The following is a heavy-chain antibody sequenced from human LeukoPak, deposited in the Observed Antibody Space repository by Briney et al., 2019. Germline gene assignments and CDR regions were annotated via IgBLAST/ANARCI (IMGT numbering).Heavy chain of an antibody. V-gene: IGHV3-21*01. CDR3: ARPVSTYYYYMDV. J-gene: IGHJ6*03. CDR1: GFTFSDYS. D-gene: IGHD4-11*01. CDR2: TSSRSSYI. Sequence: PGGSLRLSCAASGFTFSDYSMNWVRQAPGKGLEWVSYTSSRSSYIYYADSVKGRFTISRDNAKNSLYLQMNSLRAEDTAVYYCARPVSTYYYYMDVWGKGTTVTISS.